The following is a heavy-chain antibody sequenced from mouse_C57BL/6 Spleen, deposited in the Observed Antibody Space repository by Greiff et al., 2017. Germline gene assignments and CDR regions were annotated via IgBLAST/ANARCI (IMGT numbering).Heavy chain of an antibody. V-gene: IGHV1-22*01. CDR2: INPNNGGT. CDR1: GYTFTDYN. CDR3: ARMEYDYDYDGGYYCAMDD. D-gene: IGHD2-4*01. Sequence: EVQLQQSGPELVKPGASVKMSCKASGYTFTDYNMHWVKQSHGKSLEWIGYINPNNGGTSYNQKFKGKATLTVNKSSSTAYMERRSLTSEDSAVYYCARMEYDYDYDGGYYCAMDDWGQGTSVTVSS. J-gene: IGHJ4*01.